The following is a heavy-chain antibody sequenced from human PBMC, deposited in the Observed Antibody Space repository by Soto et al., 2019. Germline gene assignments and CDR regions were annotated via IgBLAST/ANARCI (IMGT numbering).Heavy chain of an antibody. CDR2: MNPGSGHT. J-gene: IGHJ5*01. V-gene: IGHV1-8*01. CDR1: GYSVTNND. Sequence: ALAKVSCKASGYSVTNNDVRRVRQATGQGLEWMGLMNPGSGHTGSAQKFQGRATMTRDLSIATAYRELSSVRSDDTAIYDCARMETFCWFNWF. D-gene: IGHD3-16*01. CDR3: ARMETFCWFNWF.